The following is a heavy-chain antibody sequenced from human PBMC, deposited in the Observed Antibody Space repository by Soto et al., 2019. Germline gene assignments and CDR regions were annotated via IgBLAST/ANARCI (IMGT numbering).Heavy chain of an antibody. D-gene: IGHD6-13*01. Sequence: QVQLVQSGAEVKKPGSSVKVSCKASGGTFSNYAISWVRQAPGQGLEWMGGIIPIFGTTNYAQRFQGRVTITADESTSTGYRELSSLRSEDTAVYYCARVSSSWYKDYFAYWGQGTLVTVSS. CDR3: ARVSSSWYKDYFAY. CDR2: IIPIFGTT. V-gene: IGHV1-69*12. CDR1: GGTFSNYA. J-gene: IGHJ4*02.